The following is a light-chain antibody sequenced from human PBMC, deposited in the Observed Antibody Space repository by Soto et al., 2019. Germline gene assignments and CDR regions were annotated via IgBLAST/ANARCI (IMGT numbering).Light chain of an antibody. J-gene: IGLJ1*01. CDR2: EVD. CDR3: SSYAGSNSSSV. Sequence: QSALTQPPSASGSPGQSVTISCTGTSSDVGNYNFVSWYQQHPGKAPKLMIYEVDNRPSGVPDRFSGANSGNTASLTVSGLQPEDEAAYYCSSYAGSNSSSVLGTGTKVTVL. CDR1: SSDVGNYNF. V-gene: IGLV2-8*01.